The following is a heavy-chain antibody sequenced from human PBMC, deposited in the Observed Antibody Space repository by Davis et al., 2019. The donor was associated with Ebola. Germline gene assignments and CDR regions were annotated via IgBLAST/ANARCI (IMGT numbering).Heavy chain of an antibody. J-gene: IGHJ3*02. Sequence: SVTVSCKASRYRFTTYGMHWVRQAPGQGLEWMGWINTNTGNPTYAKVFTGRFVFSLDTSVNMAYLLINSLKTEDAAVYYCATLPDIWGQGTMVTVSS. CDR1: RYRFTTYG. V-gene: IGHV7-4-1*04. CDR3: ATLPDI. CDR2: INTNTGNP.